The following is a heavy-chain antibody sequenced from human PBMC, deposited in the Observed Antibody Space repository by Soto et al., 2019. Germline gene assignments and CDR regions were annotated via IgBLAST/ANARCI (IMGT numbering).Heavy chain of an antibody. D-gene: IGHD3-3*01. V-gene: IGHV1-18*01. CDR3: ARYDFWSGYYFFDY. Sequence: ASVKVSCKASGYTFTSYGISWVRQAPGQGLEWMGWISAYNGNTNYAQKLQGRVTMTTDTSTSTAYMELRSLRSDDTAVYYRARYDFWSGYYFFDYWGQGTLVTVSS. J-gene: IGHJ4*02. CDR1: GYTFTSYG. CDR2: ISAYNGNT.